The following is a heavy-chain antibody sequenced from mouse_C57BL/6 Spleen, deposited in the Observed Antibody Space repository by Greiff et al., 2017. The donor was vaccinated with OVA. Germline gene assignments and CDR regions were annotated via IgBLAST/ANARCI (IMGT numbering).Heavy chain of an antibody. D-gene: IGHD3-1*01. CDR3: ARDTSGWYFDV. Sequence: EVKLQESGGGLVKPGGSLKLSCAASGFTFSSYAMSWVRQTPEKRLEWVATISDGGSYTYYPDNVKGRFTISRDNAKNNLYLQMSHLKSEDTAMYYCARDTSGWYFDVWGTGTTVTVSS. V-gene: IGHV5-4*01. CDR2: ISDGGSYT. J-gene: IGHJ1*03. CDR1: GFTFSSYA.